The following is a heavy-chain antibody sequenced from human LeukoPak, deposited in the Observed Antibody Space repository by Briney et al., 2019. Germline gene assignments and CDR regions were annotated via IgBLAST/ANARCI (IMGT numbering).Heavy chain of an antibody. CDR1: GCTFSRYW. CDR3: ARGLYSYGPEFDY. V-gene: IGHV3-74*01. J-gene: IGHJ4*02. CDR2: NNREGSNK. Sequence: GGSLTLSCAASGCTFSRYWMHWLGQAPGRGRAGVLRNNREGSNKSYADSGKGRFPTSRDNAKNTLYLQMNSLRAGDTAVYYCARGLYSYGPEFDYWGQGTLVTVSS. D-gene: IGHD5-18*01.